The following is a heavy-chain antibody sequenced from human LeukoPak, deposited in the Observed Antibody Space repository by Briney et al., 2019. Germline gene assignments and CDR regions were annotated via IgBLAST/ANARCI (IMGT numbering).Heavy chain of an antibody. CDR1: GFTFSSYS. J-gene: IGHJ6*02. D-gene: IGHD4-17*01. V-gene: IGHV3-21*01. CDR3: ARAYDYGDYWMPYYYYGMDV. Sequence: PGGSLRLSCAASGFTFSSYSMNWVRQAPGKGLEWVSSISSSSSYIYYADSVKGRFTISRDNAKNSLYLQMNSLRAEDTAVYYCARAYDYGDYWMPYYYYGMDVWGQGTTVTVSS. CDR2: ISSSSSYI.